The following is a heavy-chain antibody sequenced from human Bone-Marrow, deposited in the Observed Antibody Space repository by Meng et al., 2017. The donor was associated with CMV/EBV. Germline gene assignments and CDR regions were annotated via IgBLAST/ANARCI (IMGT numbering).Heavy chain of an antibody. CDR2: FHHNGKT. Sequence: SDTLSLTCAVYDGSFSDIYWTWVRQSPEKVLEWIGEFHHNGKTNYNPSLKKRVTISLNTSATQFSLEVTSVTAADTAVYYCAIRGGGYYPFYFDSWGQGTLVTVSS. V-gene: IGHV4-34*01. J-gene: IGHJ4*02. CDR1: DGSFSDIY. CDR3: AIRGGGYYPFYFDS. D-gene: IGHD3-3*01.